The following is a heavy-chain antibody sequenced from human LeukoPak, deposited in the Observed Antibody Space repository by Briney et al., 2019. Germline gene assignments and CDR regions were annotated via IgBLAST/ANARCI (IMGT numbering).Heavy chain of an antibody. V-gene: IGHV3-21*01. Sequence: KAGGSLRLSCAAAGFTFSSYSMNWVRQAPGKGLEWVSSISSSSSYIYYADSAKGRFTISRDNAKNSLYLQMNSLRAEDTAVYYCASPNYYDSSGYRDWGQGTLVTVSS. D-gene: IGHD3-22*01. CDR3: ASPNYYDSSGYRD. J-gene: IGHJ4*02. CDR2: ISSSSSYI. CDR1: GFTFSSYS.